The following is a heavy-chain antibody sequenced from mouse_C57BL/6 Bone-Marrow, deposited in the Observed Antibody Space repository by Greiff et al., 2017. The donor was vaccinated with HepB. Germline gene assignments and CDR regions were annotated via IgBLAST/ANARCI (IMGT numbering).Heavy chain of an antibody. D-gene: IGHD1-1*01. CDR1: GYTFTDYY. V-gene: IGHV1-76*01. CDR2: IYPGSGNT. Sequence: VQLQQSGAELVRPGASVKLSCKASGYTFTDYYINWVKQRPGQGLEWIARIYPGSGNTYYNEKFKGKATLTAEKSSSTAYMQLSSLTSEDSAVYFCARGWITTVVATIYYEYDEEGYYAMYYWGQGTSVTVSS. J-gene: IGHJ4*01. CDR3: ARGWITTVVATIYYEYDEEGYYAMYY.